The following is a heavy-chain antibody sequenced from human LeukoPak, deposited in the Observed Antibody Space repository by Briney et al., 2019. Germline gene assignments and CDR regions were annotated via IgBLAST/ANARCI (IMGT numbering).Heavy chain of an antibody. Sequence: PGGSLRLSCAASGFTFSSYAMSWVRQAPGKGLEWVSAISGSGGSTYYADSVKGRFTISRDNSKNTLYLQMNSLRAEDTAVYYCATSRVGALYFDYWGQGTLVTVSS. CDR3: ATSRVGALYFDY. V-gene: IGHV3-23*01. J-gene: IGHJ4*02. CDR1: GFTFSSYA. D-gene: IGHD1-26*01. CDR2: ISGSGGST.